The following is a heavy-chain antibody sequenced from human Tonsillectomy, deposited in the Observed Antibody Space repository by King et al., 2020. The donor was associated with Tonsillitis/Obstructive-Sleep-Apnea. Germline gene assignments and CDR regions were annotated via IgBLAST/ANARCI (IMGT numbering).Heavy chain of an antibody. Sequence: QLQESGPGLVKPSETLSLTCTISGGSISSYYWSWIRQPAGKGLGWIGHIYTSGSTNYKPPLKSRVTMSVDTSKNQYSLTLSSVTAADTAVYYCARDCSGGRCYFVVAFDIWGQGTMVTVSS. V-gene: IGHV4-4*07. CDR1: GGSISSYY. D-gene: IGHD2-15*01. CDR2: IYTSGST. J-gene: IGHJ3*02. CDR3: ARDCSGGRCYFVVAFDI.